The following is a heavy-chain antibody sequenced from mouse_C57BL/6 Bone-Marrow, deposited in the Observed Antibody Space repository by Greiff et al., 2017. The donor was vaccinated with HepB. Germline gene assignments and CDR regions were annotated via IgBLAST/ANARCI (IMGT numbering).Heavy chain of an antibody. CDR2: IDPSDSYT. CDR3: ASPDY. V-gene: IGHV1-50*01. CDR1: GYTFTSYW. J-gene: IGHJ2*01. Sequence: QVQLQQPGAELVKPGASVKLSCKASGYTFTSYWMQWVKQRPGQGLEWIGEIDPSDSYTNYNQKFKGKATLTVDTSSSTAYMQLSSLTSEDSAVYYYASPDYWGQGTTLTVSS.